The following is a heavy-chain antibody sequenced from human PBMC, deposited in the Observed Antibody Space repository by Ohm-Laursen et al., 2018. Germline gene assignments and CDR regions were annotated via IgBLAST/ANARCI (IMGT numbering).Heavy chain of an antibody. CDR1: GFTFSSYG. CDR3: ARGHYDMNL. V-gene: IGHV3-33*01. J-gene: IGHJ6*02. CDR2: IWYDGSNK. Sequence: SLRLSCSASGFTFSSYGMHWVRQAPGKGLEWVAVIWYDGSNKYYADSVKGRFTISRDNSKNTLYLQMNSLRVEDTAVFYCARGHYDMNLWGQGTTVTVSS.